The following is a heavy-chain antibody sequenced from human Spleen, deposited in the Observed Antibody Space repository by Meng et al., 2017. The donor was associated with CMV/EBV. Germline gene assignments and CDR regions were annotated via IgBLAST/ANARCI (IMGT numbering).Heavy chain of an antibody. V-gene: IGHV4-4*07. CDR3: ARQSGIVGATLDY. CDR2: IYTSGTT. J-gene: IGHJ4*02. Sequence: QRHLEEARLVRVKPSQPPSPTCPVSGGSISSYDWGWIRQPAGKGLEWIGRIYTSGTTNYNPSLKSRVTMSVDTSKNQFSLKLSSVTAADTAVYYCARQSGIVGATLDYWGQGTLVTVSS. D-gene: IGHD1-26*01. CDR1: GGSISSYD.